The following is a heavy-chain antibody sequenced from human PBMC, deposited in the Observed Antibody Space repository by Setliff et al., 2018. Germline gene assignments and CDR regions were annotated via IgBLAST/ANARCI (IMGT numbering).Heavy chain of an antibody. D-gene: IGHD3-9*01. CDR1: GFSLKSTRMG. CDR2: AFPNDIK. CDR3: ARSYAILPGYGDAFDF. V-gene: IGHV2-26*01. J-gene: IGHJ3*01. Sequence: SGPKLVNPTETLTLTCTVSGFSLKSTRMGVSWIRQPPGKALEWLGHAFPNDIKSYSTSLKSRLSISKDTSKSQVVLIMTNLDPEDTSTYYCARSYAILPGYGDAFDFWCEGTLVTVSS.